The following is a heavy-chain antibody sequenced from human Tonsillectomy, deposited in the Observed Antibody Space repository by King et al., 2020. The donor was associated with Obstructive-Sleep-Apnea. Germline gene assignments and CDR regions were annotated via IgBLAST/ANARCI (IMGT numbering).Heavy chain of an antibody. CDR1: GYSFTSYW. CDR2: IYPGDFDT. J-gene: IGHJ5*02. Sequence: QLVQSGAEVKKPGESLKISCKGFGYSFTSYWIGWVRQMPGKGLEWMGIIYPGDFDTRYSPSFQGQVTISADKSINTAYLQWSSLKASDTAMYYCARQTRPLRNWFDPWGQGTLVTVSS. CDR3: ARQTRPLRNWFDP. V-gene: IGHV5-51*01. D-gene: IGHD3-16*01.